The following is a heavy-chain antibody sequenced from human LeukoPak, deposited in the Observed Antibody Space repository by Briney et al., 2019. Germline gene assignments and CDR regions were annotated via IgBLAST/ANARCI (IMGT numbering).Heavy chain of an antibody. CDR1: GGSISSGDYY. J-gene: IGHJ4*02. D-gene: IGHD1-20*01. Sequence: PSETLSLTCTVSGGSISSGDYYWSWIRQPPGKGLEWTGYIYYSGSTYYNPSLKSRVTISVDTSKNQFSLKLSSVTAADTAVYYCARSYNWNDGFDYWGQGTLVTVSS. V-gene: IGHV4-30-4*01. CDR3: ARSYNWNDGFDY. CDR2: IYYSGST.